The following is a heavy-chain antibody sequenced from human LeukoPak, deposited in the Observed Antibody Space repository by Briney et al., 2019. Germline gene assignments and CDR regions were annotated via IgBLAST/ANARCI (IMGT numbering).Heavy chain of an antibody. CDR3: ATSVGGGGQAFDY. V-gene: IGHV3-30*03. CDR2: ISYDGSNK. Sequence: GGSLRLSCAASGFTFSSYGMHWVRQAPGKGLEWVAVISYDGSNKYYADSVKGRFTISRDNSKNTLYLQMNSLRAEDTAVYYCATSVGGGGQAFDYWGQGTLVTVSS. D-gene: IGHD3-3*01. J-gene: IGHJ4*02. CDR1: GFTFSSYG.